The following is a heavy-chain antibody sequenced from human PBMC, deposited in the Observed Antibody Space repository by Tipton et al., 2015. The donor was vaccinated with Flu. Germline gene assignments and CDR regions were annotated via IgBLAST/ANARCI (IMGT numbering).Heavy chain of an antibody. CDR1: GGSLSSFY. J-gene: IGHJ4*02. CDR2: IYSSGST. Sequence: TLSLTCTVSGGSLSSFYWSWIRQPAGKGLEYIGRIYSSGSTTYNPSFKSRVSMSIDASKSQFSLNLNSVTAADTAMYYCARGSGSGTHVMFDYWGQGTLVTVS. V-gene: IGHV4-4*07. CDR3: ARGSGSGTHVMFDY. D-gene: IGHD3-10*01.